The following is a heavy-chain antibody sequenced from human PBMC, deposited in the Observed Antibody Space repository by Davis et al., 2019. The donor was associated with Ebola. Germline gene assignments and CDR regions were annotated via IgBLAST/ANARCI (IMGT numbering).Heavy chain of an antibody. CDR2: INHSGST. Sequence: MPSETLSLTCAVYGGSFSGYYWSWIRQPPGKGLEWIGEINHSGSTNHNPSLKSRVTISVDTSKNQFSLKLSSVTAADTAVYYCARGDWLYYYGMDVWGQGTTVTVSS. D-gene: IGHD2-21*01. CDR3: ARGDWLYYYGMDV. J-gene: IGHJ6*02. V-gene: IGHV4-34*01. CDR1: GGSFSGYY.